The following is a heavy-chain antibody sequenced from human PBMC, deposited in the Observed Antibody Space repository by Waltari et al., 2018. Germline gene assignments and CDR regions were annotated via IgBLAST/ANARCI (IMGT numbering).Heavy chain of an antibody. D-gene: IGHD3-22*01. J-gene: IGHJ4*02. CDR2: VRGSGSNT. Sequence: EVQLVESGGGLVQPGGSLRLSCAASGFTFNAYAMNWVRQAPGKGLGGVSWVRGSGSNTYYVDSVKGRVTISRDNSKDTLFLQMNSLTAEDTAIYYCSKDDRGYYKSSDDWGQGTLVTVSS. CDR3: SKDDRGYYKSSDD. V-gene: IGHV3-23*04. CDR1: GFTFNAYA.